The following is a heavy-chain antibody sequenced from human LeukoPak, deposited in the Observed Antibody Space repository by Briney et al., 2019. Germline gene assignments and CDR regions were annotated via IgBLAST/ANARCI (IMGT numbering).Heavy chain of an antibody. CDR1: GYTFTSYD. CDR2: MNPNSGNT. CDR3: ASDRSGYYYAAFDI. J-gene: IGHJ3*02. V-gene: IGHV1-8*01. Sequence: GASVKVSCKASGYTFTSYDINWVRQATGQGLEWMGWMNPNSGNTGYAQKFQGRVTMTRTTSISTAYMELSSLRSEDTAVYYCASDRSGYYYAAFDIWGQGTMVTVSS. D-gene: IGHD3-22*01.